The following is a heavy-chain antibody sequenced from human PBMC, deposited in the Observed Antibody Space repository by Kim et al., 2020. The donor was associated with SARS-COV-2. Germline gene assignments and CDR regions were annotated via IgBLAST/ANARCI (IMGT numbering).Heavy chain of an antibody. CDR2: INAGNGNT. J-gene: IGHJ5*02. V-gene: IGHV1-3*01. D-gene: IGHD2-8*02. CDR3: ARDLRTGNNWFDP. CDR1: GYTFTSYA. Sequence: ASVKVSCKASGYTFTSYAMHWVRQAPGQRLEWMGWINAGNGNTKYSQKFQGRVTITRDTSASTAYMELSSLRSEDTAVYYCARDLRTGNNWFDPWGQGTLVTDSS.